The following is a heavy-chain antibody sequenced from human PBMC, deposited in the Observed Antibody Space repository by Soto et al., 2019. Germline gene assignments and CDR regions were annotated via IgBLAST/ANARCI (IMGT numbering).Heavy chain of an antibody. Sequence: SLSLTCTVSGGSISSGDYFWSWIRQPPGKGLEWIGYIYFSGTTYYNPSLKSRLTISLDTSKNQFSLKLSSVTAADTAVYFCARVPEAPHYYFSMDVWAKGPRSPSP. CDR3: ARVPEAPHYYFSMDV. CDR2: IYFSGTT. CDR1: GGSISSGDYF. V-gene: IGHV4-30-4*01. J-gene: IGHJ6*02.